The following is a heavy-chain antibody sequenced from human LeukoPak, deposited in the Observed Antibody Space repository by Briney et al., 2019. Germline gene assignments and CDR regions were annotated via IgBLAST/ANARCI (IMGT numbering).Heavy chain of an antibody. Sequence: PSETLSLTCIVSGGSISGSNYYWSWIRQPPGMGLEWIGSIFYSGRTYFNPSLKSRVTISVDTSKNQFSLKLSSVTAADTAVYYCARSGYCSSTSCYRREYYYYYYMDVWGKGTTVTVSS. CDR1: GGSISGSNYY. J-gene: IGHJ6*03. V-gene: IGHV4-39*07. D-gene: IGHD2-2*02. CDR3: ARSGYCSSTSCYRREYYYYYYMDV. CDR2: IFYSGRT.